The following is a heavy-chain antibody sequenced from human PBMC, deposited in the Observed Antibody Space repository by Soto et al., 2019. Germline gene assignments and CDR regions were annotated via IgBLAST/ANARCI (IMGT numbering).Heavy chain of an antibody. J-gene: IGHJ6*02. V-gene: IGHV1-69*13. D-gene: IGHD6-13*01. CDR1: GGTFSSYA. Sequence: GASVKVSCKASGGTFSSYAISWVRQAPGQGLECMGGIIPIFGTANYAQKFQGRVTITADESTSTAYMELSSLRSEDTAVYYCVSLPGIAAAGTLSYYYGMDVWGQGTTVTVSS. CDR2: IIPIFGTA. CDR3: VSLPGIAAAGTLSYYYGMDV.